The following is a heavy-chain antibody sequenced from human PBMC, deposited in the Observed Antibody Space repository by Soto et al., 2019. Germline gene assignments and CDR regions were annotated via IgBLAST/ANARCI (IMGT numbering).Heavy chain of an antibody. CDR3: ARALPSYYYYRMDV. CDR2: ISYSGST. J-gene: IGHJ6*02. CDR1: GGSVSSGGYY. Sequence: QVQLQESGPGLVKPSQTLSLTCTVSGGSVSSGGYYWSWIRQHPGKGLEWIGYISYSGSTYYNPSLKSRSTISVDTSKNQFPLKLSSVTAAEKAVYYCARALPSYYYYRMDVWGQGTTVTVSS. V-gene: IGHV4-31*03.